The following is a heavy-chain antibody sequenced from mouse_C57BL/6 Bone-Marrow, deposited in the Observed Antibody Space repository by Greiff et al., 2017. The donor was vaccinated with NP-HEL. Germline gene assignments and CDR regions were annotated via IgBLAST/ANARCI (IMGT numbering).Heavy chain of an antibody. CDR2: IYPGNSDT. J-gene: IGHJ2*01. CDR1: GYTFTSYW. CDR3: TRTTAQATILDFDY. V-gene: IGHV1-5*01. Sequence: EVQLQQSGTVLARPGASVKMSCKTSGYTFTSYWMHWVKQRPGQGLEWIGAIYPGNSDTSYNQKFKGKAKLTAVTSASTAYMELSSLTNEDSAVYYCTRTTAQATILDFDYWGQGTTLTVSS. D-gene: IGHD3-2*02.